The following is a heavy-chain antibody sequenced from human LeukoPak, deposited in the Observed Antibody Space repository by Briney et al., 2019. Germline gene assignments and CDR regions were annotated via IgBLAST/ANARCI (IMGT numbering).Heavy chain of an antibody. CDR2: INLDGSSA. CDR1: GFTYSNYW. J-gene: IGHJ4*02. Sequence: GGSLRLSCAASGFTYSNYWMHWVRQAPGKGLVWVSRINLDGSSATYADSVKGRFTISRDNAKNTLYLQMNSLSAEDTAVYYCASGFLSGRGVVGYWGQGTLVTVSS. CDR3: ASGFLSGRGVVGY. D-gene: IGHD3-10*01. V-gene: IGHV3-74*01.